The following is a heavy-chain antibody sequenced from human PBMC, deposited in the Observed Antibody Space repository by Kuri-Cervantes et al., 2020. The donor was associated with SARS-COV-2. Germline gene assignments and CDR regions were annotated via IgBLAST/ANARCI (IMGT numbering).Heavy chain of an antibody. CDR2: ISAYNGNT. D-gene: IGHD2-2*01. CDR3: AGVMVPAARPNYYYGMDV. V-gene: IGHV1-18*01. CDR1: GYTFTSYG. J-gene: IGHJ6*02. Sequence: ASVKVSCKASGYTFTSYGISWVRQAPGQGLEWMGWISAYNGNTNYAQKFQGRVTMTRDTSTSTVYMELSSLRSEDTAVYYCAGVMVPAARPNYYYGMDVWGQGTTVTVSS.